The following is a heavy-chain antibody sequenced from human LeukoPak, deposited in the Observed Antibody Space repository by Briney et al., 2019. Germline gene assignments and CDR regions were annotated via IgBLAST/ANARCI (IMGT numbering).Heavy chain of an antibody. CDR2: ISGSGGST. J-gene: IGHJ4*02. CDR3: ARVRWGGLYYFDY. V-gene: IGHV3-23*01. D-gene: IGHD3-16*01. CDR1: GFTFRSYG. Sequence: PGGSLRLSCAASGFTFRSYGMSWVRQAPGKGLEWVSGISGSGGSTFYADSVKGRFTISRDNAKNTLYLQMNSLRAEDTAVYYCARVRWGGLYYFDYWGQGTLVTVSS.